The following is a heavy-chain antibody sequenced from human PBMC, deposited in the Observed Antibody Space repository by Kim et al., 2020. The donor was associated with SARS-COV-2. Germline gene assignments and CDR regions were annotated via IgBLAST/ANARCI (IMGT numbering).Heavy chain of an antibody. J-gene: IGHJ4*02. V-gene: IGHV3-20*04. CDR3: ARVEVGATWDY. CDR2: INWNGAGT. CDR1: GFTFDDYG. Sequence: GGSLRLSCAASGFTFDDYGMSWVRQAPGKGLEWVPGINWNGAGTAYADSVKGRFTISRDNAKNSLYLQMNSLRAEDTALYYCARVEVGATWDYWGQGTLVTVSS. D-gene: IGHD1-26*01.